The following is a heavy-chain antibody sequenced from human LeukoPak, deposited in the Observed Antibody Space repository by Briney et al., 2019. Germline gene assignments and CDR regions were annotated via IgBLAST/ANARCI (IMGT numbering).Heavy chain of an antibody. J-gene: IGHJ4*02. CDR2: IYRGGST. CDR1: GFIVSSNY. V-gene: IGHV3-53*01. CDR3: ATNDFWSGYYYFDY. Sequence: PGGSLRLSCAASGFIVSSNYMSWVRQAPGKGLEWVSVIYRGGSTYYADSVKGRFTISRDNSKNTLYLQMNSLRAEDTAVYYCATNDFWSGYYYFDYWGQGTLVTVSS. D-gene: IGHD3-3*01.